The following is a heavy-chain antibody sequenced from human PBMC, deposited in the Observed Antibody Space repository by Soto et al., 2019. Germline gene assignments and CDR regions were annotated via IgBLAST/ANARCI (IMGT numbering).Heavy chain of an antibody. CDR3: ARDVGYHYDGSPSGQFDF. D-gene: IGHD3-22*01. J-gene: IGHJ4*02. CDR2: IYHSGTS. CDR1: GNSISTTNW. Sequence: QVELQESGPGLVEPSGTLSLTCAVFGNSISTTNWWSWVRQSPGKGLEWIGEIYHSGTSNYNPSLKSRVTISLDKSKNQFSLKLSSVTAADTAVYYCARDVGYHYDGSPSGQFDFWGQGTLVIVSS. V-gene: IGHV4-4*02.